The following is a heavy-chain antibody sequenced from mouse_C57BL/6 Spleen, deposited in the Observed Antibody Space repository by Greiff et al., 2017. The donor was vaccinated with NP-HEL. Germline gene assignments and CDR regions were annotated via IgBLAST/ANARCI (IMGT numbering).Heavy chain of an antibody. CDR1: GYTFTSYW. CDR2: IHPNSGST. D-gene: IGHD1-1*01. V-gene: IGHV1-64*01. Sequence: VQLQQPGAELVKPGASVKLSCKASGYTFTSYWMHWVKQRPGQGLEWIGMIHPNSGSTNYNEKFKSKATLTVDKSSSTAYMQLSSLTSEDSAVYYCARAPGSNGGAWFAYWGQGTLVTVSA. CDR3: ARAPGSNGGAWFAY. J-gene: IGHJ3*01.